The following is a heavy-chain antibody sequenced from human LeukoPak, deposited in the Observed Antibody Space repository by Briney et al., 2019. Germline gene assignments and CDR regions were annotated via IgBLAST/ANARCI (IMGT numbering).Heavy chain of an antibody. CDR2: IYYSGST. V-gene: IGHV4-61*01. D-gene: IGHD1-7*01. Sequence: SETLSLTCTVSGGSVSSGSYYWSWIRQPPGKGLEWIGYIYYSGSTNYNPSLKSRVTISVDMSKNQFSLKLSSVTAADTAMYYCARAHQNYVGYFDYWGQGTLVTVSS. CDR3: ARAHQNYVGYFDY. J-gene: IGHJ4*02. CDR1: GGSVSSGSYY.